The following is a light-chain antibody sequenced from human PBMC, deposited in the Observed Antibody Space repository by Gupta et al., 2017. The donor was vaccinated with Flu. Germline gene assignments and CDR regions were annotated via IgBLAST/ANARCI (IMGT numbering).Light chain of an antibody. J-gene: IGKJ4*01. CDR1: QSVLYSSNNKNY. V-gene: IGKV4-1*01. CDR2: WAS. Sequence: DIVMTQSPDSLAVSLGERATINCKSSQSVLYSSNNKNYLAWYQQKPGQPPKLLIYWASTRESGVPDRFSGSGSGTDFTLTISSLQAEDVAVYYCQQYYSTPPLTFGGRTKVEIK. CDR3: QQYYSTPPLT.